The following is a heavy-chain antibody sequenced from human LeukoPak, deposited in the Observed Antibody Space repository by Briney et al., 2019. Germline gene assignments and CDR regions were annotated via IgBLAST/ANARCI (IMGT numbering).Heavy chain of an antibody. V-gene: IGHV4-59*01. D-gene: IGHD4-17*01. CDR1: GGSISSYY. CDR3: ARDRSNYGDPESAFDY. Sequence: SETLSLTCTVSGGSISSYYWSWIRQPPGKGLEWIGYIYYSGSTYYNPSLKSRVTISVDTSKNQFSLKLSSVTAADTAVYYCARDRSNYGDPESAFDYWGQGTLVTVSS. J-gene: IGHJ4*02. CDR2: IYYSGST.